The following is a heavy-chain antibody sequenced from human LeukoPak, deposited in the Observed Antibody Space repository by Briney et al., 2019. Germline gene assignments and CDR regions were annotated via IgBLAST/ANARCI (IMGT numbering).Heavy chain of an antibody. CDR2: ISYDGSNK. V-gene: IGHV3-30*09. J-gene: IGHJ3*02. CDR1: GSTFSSYA. D-gene: IGHD4-17*01. Sequence: GGSLRLSCAASGSTFSSYAMHWVRQAPGKGLEWVAVISYDGSNKYYADSVQGRFANSRDNSKNTLYLQMNSLRVEDTAVYFCARDPNGDYIGTFDMWGRGTMVSVSS. CDR3: ARDPNGDYIGTFDM.